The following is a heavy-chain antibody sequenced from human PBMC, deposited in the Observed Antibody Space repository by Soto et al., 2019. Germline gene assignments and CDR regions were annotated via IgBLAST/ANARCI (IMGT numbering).Heavy chain of an antibody. CDR1: GYTFTSYY. Sequence: ASVKVSCKASGYTFTSYYMHWVRQAPGQGLEWMGIINPSGSSTSYAQKFQGRVTMTRDTSTSTVYMELSSLRSEDTAVYYCAREKYYYDSSGYFPDAFDIWGQGTMVTVSS. V-gene: IGHV1-46*01. CDR2: INPSGSST. CDR3: AREKYYYDSSGYFPDAFDI. D-gene: IGHD3-22*01. J-gene: IGHJ3*02.